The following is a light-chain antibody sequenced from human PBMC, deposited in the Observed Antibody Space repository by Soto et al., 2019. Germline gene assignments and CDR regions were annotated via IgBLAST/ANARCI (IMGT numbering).Light chain of an antibody. J-gene: IGKJ4*01. Sequence: EIVLTQSPGTLSLSPGERATLSCRASQSVSSIYFAWYQQKRGQAPRLLIYGVSTGATGIPARFSGSGSGTEFTLTISSLQSEDCAIYYCQQYHTWPITFGGGTKVDI. CDR2: GVS. CDR1: QSVSSIY. V-gene: IGKV3-15*01. CDR3: QQYHTWPIT.